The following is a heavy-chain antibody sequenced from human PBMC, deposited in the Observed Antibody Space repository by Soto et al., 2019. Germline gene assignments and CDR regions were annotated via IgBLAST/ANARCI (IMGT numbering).Heavy chain of an antibody. CDR1: GLKFRSYS. D-gene: IGHD3-3*01. V-gene: IGHV3-21*01. J-gene: IGHJ4*02. CDR2: ISSSSSYI. CDR3: ARDFGKFDY. Sequence: PGGSKRDCSAASGLKFRSYSMNWVRQAPGKGLEWVSSISSSSSYIYYADSVKGRFTISRDNAKNSLYLQMNSLRAEDTAVYYCARDFGKFDYWGQGTLVTVSS.